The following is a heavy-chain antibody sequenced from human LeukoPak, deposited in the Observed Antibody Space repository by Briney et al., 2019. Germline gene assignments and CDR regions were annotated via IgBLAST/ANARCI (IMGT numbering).Heavy chain of an antibody. V-gene: IGHV6-1*01. CDR3: ARLSSGAGGDFDC. Sequence: SQTLSLTCAISGDSVSSNSAAWNWVRQSPSRGLEWLGRTYYRSKWYNNYALSVKSRITIKPDTSKNQFSLQLISVTPEDTAVYYCARLSSGAGGDFDCWGQGTLVTVSS. J-gene: IGHJ4*02. CDR1: GDSVSSNSAA. D-gene: IGHD6-19*01. CDR2: TYYRSKWYN.